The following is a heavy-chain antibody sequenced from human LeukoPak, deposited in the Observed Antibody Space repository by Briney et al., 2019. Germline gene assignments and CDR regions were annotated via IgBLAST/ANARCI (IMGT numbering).Heavy chain of an antibody. V-gene: IGHV4-39*02. J-gene: IGHJ4*02. D-gene: IGHD3-22*01. CDR3: ARENYDSSGYPDY. CDR2: IYYSGST. CDR1: GGSISSSSYY. Sequence: SETLSLTCTVSGGSISSSSYYWGWIRQPPGKGLEWIGSIYYSGSTYYNPSLKSRVTISVDTSKNQFPLKLSSVTAADTAVYYCARENYDSSGYPDYWGQGTLVTVSS.